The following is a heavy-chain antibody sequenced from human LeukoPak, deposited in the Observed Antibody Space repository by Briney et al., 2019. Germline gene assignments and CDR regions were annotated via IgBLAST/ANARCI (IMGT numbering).Heavy chain of an antibody. CDR1: GFTFSSYA. J-gene: IGHJ4*02. D-gene: IGHD2-2*02. CDR2: ISGRGGST. Sequence: GGSLRLSCAASGFTFSSYAMSWVRQAPGKGLEWVSAISGRGGSTYYADSVKGRFTISRDNSKNTLYLQMNSLRAEDTAVYYCAKPLLVVPAAIRSSFDYWGQGTLVTVSS. CDR3: AKPLLVVPAAIRSSFDY. V-gene: IGHV3-23*01.